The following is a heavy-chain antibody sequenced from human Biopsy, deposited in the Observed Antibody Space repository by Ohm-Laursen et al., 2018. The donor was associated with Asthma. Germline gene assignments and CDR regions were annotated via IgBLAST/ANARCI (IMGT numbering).Heavy chain of an antibody. CDR1: GGTFTNFY. CDR2: INTVFGTT. Sequence: SVKVSCKAPGGTFTNFYIRWVRQAPGQGLEWLGGINTVFGTTNYAQKFQGRVTITGDESTSTAYMEVTSLRSEDTAIYYCARCQVGYSSGWSLLLKKIYYSGMDVWGQGTAVTVSS. V-gene: IGHV1-69*13. CDR3: ARCQVGYSSGWSLLLKKIYYSGMDV. D-gene: IGHD6-19*01. J-gene: IGHJ6*02.